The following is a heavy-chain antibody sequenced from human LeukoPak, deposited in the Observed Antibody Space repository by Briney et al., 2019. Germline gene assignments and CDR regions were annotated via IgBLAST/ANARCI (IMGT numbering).Heavy chain of an antibody. CDR2: IIPIFGTA. D-gene: IGHD3-22*01. CDR3: ARAPYYYDSSVPVILLDYYMDV. J-gene: IGHJ6*03. V-gene: IGHV1-69*01. CDR1: GGTFSSYA. Sequence: SAKVSCKASGGTFSSYAISWVRQAPGQRLEWMVGIIPIFGTAKYAQKFQGRVTITADESTSTAYMELSSLRSEDTAVYYCARAPYYYDSSVPVILLDYYMDVWGKGTTVTVSS.